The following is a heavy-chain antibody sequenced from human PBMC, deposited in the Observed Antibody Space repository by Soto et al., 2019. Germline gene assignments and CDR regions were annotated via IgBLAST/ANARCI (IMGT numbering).Heavy chain of an antibody. J-gene: IGHJ5*02. CDR3: AREVSSIAAPGDNWFDP. Sequence: ASVKVSCKASGYTFTSYGISSVRQAPGQGLEWMGWISAYNGNTNYAQKLQGRVTMTTDTSTSTAYMELRSLRSDDTAVYYCAREVSSIAAPGDNWFDPWGQGTLVTVSS. CDR2: ISAYNGNT. V-gene: IGHV1-18*04. D-gene: IGHD6-6*01. CDR1: GYTFTSYG.